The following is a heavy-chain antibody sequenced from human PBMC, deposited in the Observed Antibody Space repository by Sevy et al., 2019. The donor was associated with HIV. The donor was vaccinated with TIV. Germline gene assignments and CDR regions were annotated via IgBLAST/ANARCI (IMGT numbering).Heavy chain of an antibody. D-gene: IGHD5-12*01. CDR1: GFTFRTYS. Sequence: GGSLRLSCAASGFTFRTYSMNWVRQAPGKGLEWLSSIRDDSRYIYYADSVKGRFTISRDNSKNTLYLQMNSLRAEDTTVYYCARDSTVEMATMGFDYWGQGTLVTVSS. CDR2: IRDDSRYI. V-gene: IGHV3-21*01. J-gene: IGHJ4*02. CDR3: ARDSTVEMATMGFDY.